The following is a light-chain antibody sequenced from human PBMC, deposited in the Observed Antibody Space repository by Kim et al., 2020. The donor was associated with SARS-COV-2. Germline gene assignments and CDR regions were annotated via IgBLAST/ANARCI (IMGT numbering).Light chain of an antibody. V-gene: IGLV2-14*03. CDR1: TSDVGGYKY. CDR3: TSYTRSSTWV. CDR2: DVS. J-gene: IGLJ3*02. Sequence: QSVVTQTASVSGSPGQSITISCTGTTSDVGGYKYVSWYQQHPGKAPKLLIHDVSNRPSGVSYRFSASKSGNTASLTISGLQSEDEADYYCTSYTRSSTWVFGGGTRLTVL.